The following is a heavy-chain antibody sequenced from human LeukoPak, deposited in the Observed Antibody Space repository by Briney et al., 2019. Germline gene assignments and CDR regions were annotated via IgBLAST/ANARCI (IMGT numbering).Heavy chain of an antibody. J-gene: IGHJ4*02. V-gene: IGHV3-23*01. D-gene: IGHD3-3*01. CDR3: AKARSITIFGVAPDY. CDR1: GFTFSSYA. CDR2: ISGSGRST. Sequence: GGSVRLSCAASGFTFSSYAMSWVRQPPGKGREWVSAISGSGRSTYYADSVKGRFTSSRDNSKNALYLQMNSLRAEDTAVYYCAKARSITIFGVAPDYWGQGTLVTVSS.